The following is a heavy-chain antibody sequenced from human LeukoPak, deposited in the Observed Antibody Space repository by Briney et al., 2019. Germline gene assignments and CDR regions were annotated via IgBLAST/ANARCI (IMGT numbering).Heavy chain of an antibody. Sequence: ASVKVSCKASGYTLTGYYMHWERQAPGQGLEWMGWINPNSGGTNYAQKFQGWVTMTRDTSISTAYMELNRLRSDDTAVYYCARDLSREYSGFTDYWGQGTLVTVS. J-gene: IGHJ4*02. CDR1: GYTLTGYY. CDR3: ARDLSREYSGFTDY. V-gene: IGHV1-2*04. D-gene: IGHD5-12*01. CDR2: INPNSGGT.